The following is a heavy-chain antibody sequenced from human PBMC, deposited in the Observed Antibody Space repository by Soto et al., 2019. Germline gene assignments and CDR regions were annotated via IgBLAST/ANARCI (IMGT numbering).Heavy chain of an antibody. CDR3: AREGGNLNWFDP. D-gene: IGHD1-26*01. Sequence: EVQLVESGGGLVQPGGSLRLSCAASGFTFSSYSMNLVRQAPGKGLEWVSYISSSSSTIYYADSVKGRFTISRDNAKNSLYLQRNSLRDEDTAVYYCAREGGNLNWFDPWGQGTLVTVSS. CDR1: GFTFSSYS. J-gene: IGHJ5*02. V-gene: IGHV3-48*02. CDR2: ISSSSSTI.